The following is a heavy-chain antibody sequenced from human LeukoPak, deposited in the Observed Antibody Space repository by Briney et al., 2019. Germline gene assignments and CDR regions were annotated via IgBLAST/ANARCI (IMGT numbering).Heavy chain of an antibody. D-gene: IGHD1-26*01. CDR2: ISGYNGNT. CDR3: ARVSGSGTYSFYYGMVV. V-gene: IGHV1-18*01. J-gene: IGHJ6*02. Sequence: ASVNDSLMATGYTYTNYGFSWVRQAPGQGLEWMGWISGYNGNTNYAQKLQGRVTMTTETSTSTANMELRSLRSDDTAVYYCARVSGSGTYSFYYGMVVRGQWTTVTVSS. CDR1: GYTYTNYG.